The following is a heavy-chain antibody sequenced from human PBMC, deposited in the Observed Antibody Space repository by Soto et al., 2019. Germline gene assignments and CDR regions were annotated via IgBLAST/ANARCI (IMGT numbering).Heavy chain of an antibody. Sequence: SGPTLVNPTQTLTLTCTFSGFSLSTSGVGVGWIRQPPGKALEWLALIYWNDDKRYSPSLKSRLTITKDTSKNQVVLTMTNMDPVDTATYYCAHRGSPTGTYCDFWSGYYHFDYWGQGTLVTVSS. V-gene: IGHV2-5*01. CDR1: GFSLSTSGVG. D-gene: IGHD3-3*01. CDR2: IYWNDDK. CDR3: AHRGSPTGTYCDFWSGYYHFDY. J-gene: IGHJ4*02.